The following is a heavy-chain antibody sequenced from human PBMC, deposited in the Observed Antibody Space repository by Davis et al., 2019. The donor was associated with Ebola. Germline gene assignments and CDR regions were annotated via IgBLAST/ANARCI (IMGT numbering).Heavy chain of an antibody. D-gene: IGHD3-10*01. V-gene: IGHV4-59*01. J-gene: IGHJ4*02. Sequence: MPSETLSLTCTVSGGSIRSYYWSWVRQPPGKGLEWIGYLYYTGTTNYNPSLKSRVTISADTSKNQFSLRLTSVTAADTAVYYCASTYGAGSYWYFEHWGQGTLITVSS. CDR2: LYYTGTT. CDR3: ASTYGAGSYWYFEH. CDR1: GGSIRSYY.